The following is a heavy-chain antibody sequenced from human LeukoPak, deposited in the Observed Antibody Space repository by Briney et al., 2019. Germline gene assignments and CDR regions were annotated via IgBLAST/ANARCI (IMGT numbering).Heavy chain of an antibody. D-gene: IGHD6-19*01. CDR2: FDSENNKM. Sequence: ASVKVSCKISGYSLSDLSIHWVREAPGEGLEWMGGFDSENNKMVYSQKFQGRVTMTEDTSADTAYMELTSLRSEDTAVYFCATDRGYRSSGGSWGFFDYWGQGTLVIVSS. J-gene: IGHJ4*02. CDR1: GYSLSDLS. V-gene: IGHV1-24*01. CDR3: ATDRGYRSSGGSWGFFDY.